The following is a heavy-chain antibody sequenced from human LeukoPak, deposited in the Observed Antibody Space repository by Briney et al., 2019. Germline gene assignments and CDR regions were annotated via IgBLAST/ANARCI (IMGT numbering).Heavy chain of an antibody. V-gene: IGHV4-34*01. Sequence: SETLFPTCAVHGGSFRGNYWSWIRQPPGDGLEWIGEINHSGSTNYNPSLKSRVTISVDTSKNQFSLKLSSVTAADTAVYYCARGAVDTAMGFDYWGQGTLVTVSS. J-gene: IGHJ4*02. CDR2: INHSGST. CDR3: ARGAVDTAMGFDY. D-gene: IGHD5-18*01. CDR1: GGSFRGNY.